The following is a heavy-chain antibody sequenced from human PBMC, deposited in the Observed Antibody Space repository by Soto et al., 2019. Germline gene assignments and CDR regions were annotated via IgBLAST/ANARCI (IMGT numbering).Heavy chain of an antibody. CDR1: GGSISSGGYY. Sequence: QVQLQESGPGLVKPSQTLSLTCTVSGGSISSGGYYWSWIRQHPGKGLEWIGYIYYSGSTYYNPSLKSRVTISVDTSKNRFSLKLSSVTAAETAVYYCARDALRGLGWFDPWGQGTLVTVSS. D-gene: IGHD3-10*01. V-gene: IGHV4-31*03. CDR3: ARDALRGLGWFDP. J-gene: IGHJ5*02. CDR2: IYYSGST.